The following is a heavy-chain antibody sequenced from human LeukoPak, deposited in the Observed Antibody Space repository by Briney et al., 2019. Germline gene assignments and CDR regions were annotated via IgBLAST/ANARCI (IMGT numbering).Heavy chain of an antibody. CDR3: ARVGDYALKD. CDR2: IYNSGST. Sequence: EWIGRIYNSGSTNYNPSLKSRVTMSVDASKNQFSLKLSSVTAADTAVYYCARVGDYALKDWGQGTLVTVSS. V-gene: IGHV4-4*07. J-gene: IGHJ4*02. D-gene: IGHD3-16*01.